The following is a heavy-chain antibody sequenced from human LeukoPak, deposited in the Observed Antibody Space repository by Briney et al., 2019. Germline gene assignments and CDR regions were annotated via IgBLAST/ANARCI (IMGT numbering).Heavy chain of an antibody. J-gene: IGHJ5*02. CDR1: GDSLSSTSDF. CDR3: ARGSGSYNNWFDP. D-gene: IGHD1-26*01. V-gene: IGHV4-39*01. Sequence: PSETLSLTCTVSGDSLSSTSDFWGWIRQPPGKGLEWIGSILYTGSTYYNPSFKSRVTISVDTSKNQFSLWLNSVTVADTAVYYCARGSGSYNNWFDPWGQGTLVTVSS. CDR2: ILYTGST.